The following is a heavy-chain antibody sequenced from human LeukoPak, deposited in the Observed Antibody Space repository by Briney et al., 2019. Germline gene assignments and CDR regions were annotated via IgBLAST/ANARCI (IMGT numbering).Heavy chain of an antibody. V-gene: IGHV4-39*01. J-gene: IGHJ5*02. D-gene: IGHD3-10*01. CDR1: GGSISSSSYY. CDR2: IYYSGST. CDR3: ARQLLLWFGEPRGGFDP. Sequence: SETLSLTCTVSGGSISSSSYYWGWIRQPPGKGLEWIGSIYYSGSTYYNPSLKSRVTISVDTSKNQFSLKLSSVTAADTAVYYCARQLLLWFGEPRGGFDPWGQGTLVTVSS.